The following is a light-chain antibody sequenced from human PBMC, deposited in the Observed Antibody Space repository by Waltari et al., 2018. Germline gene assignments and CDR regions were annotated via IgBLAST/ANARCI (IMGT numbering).Light chain of an antibody. J-gene: IGKJ2*01. CDR3: QHRISWPYT. V-gene: IGKV3-11*01. Sequence: EIVLIPSPATLSLSPGERATLPCRASQSVSCYLAWYQQRPGQAPSLLLYDANHRATCITARCSGSGSGTDFTVTISSIEPEDFVVSSCQHRISWPYTFGQGNKVQI. CDR1: QSVSCY. CDR2: DAN.